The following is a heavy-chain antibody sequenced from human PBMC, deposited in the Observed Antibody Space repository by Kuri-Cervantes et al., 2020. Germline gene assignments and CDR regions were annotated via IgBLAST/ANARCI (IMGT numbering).Heavy chain of an antibody. J-gene: IGHJ4*02. CDR1: GYTFTKYG. D-gene: IGHD6-19*01. CDR2: ISAFNGNT. CDR3: ARERSSGWYFDY. V-gene: IGHV1-18*01. Sequence: ASVKVSCKASGYTFTKYGISWVRQAPGQGLEWMGWISAFNGNTDYAQKFQGRVTITADESTSTAYMELSSLRSEDTAVYYCARERSSGWYFDYWGQGTLVTVSS.